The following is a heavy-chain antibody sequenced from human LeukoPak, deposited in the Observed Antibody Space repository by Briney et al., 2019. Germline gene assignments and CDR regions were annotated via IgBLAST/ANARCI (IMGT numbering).Heavy chain of an antibody. D-gene: IGHD2-21*02. CDR3: ARGARAWNIVVVTATLDY. Sequence: SSETLSLTCAVYGGSFSGHYWSWIRQPPGKGREGMGGINHSGSTNYNPSHKSRLTISVDTSKNQFSLKLSSVTAADTAVYYCARGARAWNIVVVTATLDYWGQGTLVTVSS. J-gene: IGHJ4*02. V-gene: IGHV4-34*01. CDR2: INHSGST. CDR1: GGSFSGHY.